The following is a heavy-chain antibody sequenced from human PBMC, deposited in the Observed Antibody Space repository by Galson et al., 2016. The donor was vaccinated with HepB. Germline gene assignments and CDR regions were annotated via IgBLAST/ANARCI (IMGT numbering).Heavy chain of an antibody. CDR2: IWFDGSNK. V-gene: IGHV3-33*01. CDR1: GFTFSNYG. D-gene: IGHD2-2*01. Sequence: SLRLSCAVSGFTFSNYGMHWVRQAPGKGLEWVSLIWFDGSNKYHAASVKGRFTISRDNSKNTLYLQMDSLRVEDTAVYYCARDPGIVVLPGAIGGRSDPFDIWGQGTMVTVSS. CDR3: ARDPGIVVLPGAIGGRSDPFDI. J-gene: IGHJ3*02.